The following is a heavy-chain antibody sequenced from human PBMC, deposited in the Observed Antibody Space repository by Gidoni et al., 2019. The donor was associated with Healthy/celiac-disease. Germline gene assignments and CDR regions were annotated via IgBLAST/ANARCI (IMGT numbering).Heavy chain of an antibody. J-gene: IGHJ4*02. Sequence: EVQLVESGGGLVKPGGSLRLSCAASGCTFSSYWMHWVRQAPGKGLVWVSRINSDGSSTSYADSVKGRFTISRDNAKNTLYLQMNSLRAEDTAVYYCARTPSIAVAGTLDYWGQGTLVTVSS. CDR2: INSDGSST. CDR1: GCTFSSYW. CDR3: ARTPSIAVAGTLDY. D-gene: IGHD6-19*01. V-gene: IGHV3-74*01.